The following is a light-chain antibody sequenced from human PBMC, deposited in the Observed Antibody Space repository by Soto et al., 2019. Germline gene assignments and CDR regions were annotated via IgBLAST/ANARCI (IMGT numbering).Light chain of an antibody. V-gene: IGLV3-9*01. CDR1: NIGSKN. CDR2: RNT. Sequence: SYELTQPLSVSVALGQTARITCGGNNIGSKNVHWYQQKPGQAPVLVIYRNTNRPSGIPERFSGSNSGNTATLTISIAQAGDEADYYCQVWDSSVVFGGGTKLTVL. CDR3: QVWDSSVV. J-gene: IGLJ2*01.